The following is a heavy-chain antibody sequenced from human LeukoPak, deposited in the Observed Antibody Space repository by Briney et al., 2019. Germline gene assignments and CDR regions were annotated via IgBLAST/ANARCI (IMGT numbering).Heavy chain of an antibody. V-gene: IGHV3-30*18. CDR3: AKTTEGRQQLIRKTVGYYFDH. CDR2: ISYDGNE. D-gene: IGHD6-13*01. J-gene: IGHJ4*02. Sequence: PGRSLRLSCAVSGFTFSSYGMHWVRQTPGKGLEWVAAISYDGNEYYVDSVKGRFTISRDNSKNTLYLQMNSLGAEDTAVYYCAKTTEGRQQLIRKTVGYYFDHWGQGALVTVSS. CDR1: GFTFSSYG.